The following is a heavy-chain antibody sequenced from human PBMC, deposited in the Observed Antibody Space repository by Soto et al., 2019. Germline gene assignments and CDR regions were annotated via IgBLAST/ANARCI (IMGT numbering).Heavy chain of an antibody. CDR3: ERRDSGGFFRFFDS. V-gene: IGHV1-69*06. D-gene: IGHD2-15*01. Sequence: QVQLVQSGTEVKKPGSSVKVSSKTSGGSLSTNPISWVRQAPGQGLEWMGGTGSGTGPGNHAQKFQGRLTVTADKSTGTVYMELTNLSSEDTAVYYCERRDSGGFFRFFDSWGQGTLVTVSS. J-gene: IGHJ4*02. CDR2: TGSGTGPG. CDR1: GGSLSTNP.